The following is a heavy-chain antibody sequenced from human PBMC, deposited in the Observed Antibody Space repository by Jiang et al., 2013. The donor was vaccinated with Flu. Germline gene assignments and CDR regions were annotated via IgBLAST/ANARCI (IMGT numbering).Heavy chain of an antibody. CDR1: GGSISSSSYY. J-gene: IGHJ4*02. D-gene: IGHD3-3*01. Sequence: TLSLTCTVSGGSISSSSYYWGWIRQPPGKGLEWIGSIYYSGSTYYNPSLKSRVTISVDTSKNQFSLKLSSVTAADTAVYYCASGIYDFWSGYIADGTAYYFDYWGQGTLVTVSS. V-gene: IGHV4-39*01. CDR3: ASGIYDFWSGYIADGTAYYFDY. CDR2: IYYSGST.